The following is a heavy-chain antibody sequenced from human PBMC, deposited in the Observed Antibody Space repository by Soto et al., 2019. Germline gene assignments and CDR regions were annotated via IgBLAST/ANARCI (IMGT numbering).Heavy chain of an antibody. CDR3: AHGTLWLGEFAFDY. J-gene: IGHJ4*02. V-gene: IGHV2-5*02. D-gene: IGHD3-10*01. Sequence: QITLKESGPTLVKPTQTLTLTCTSSGFSLNTNGVAVAWIRQPPGKALEWLAIIYWDDDKRYNASLKNRLTLNNDTSNTQVVLTMTNMDPVDTAKYYCAHGTLWLGEFAFDYWGQGTLVIVSS. CDR2: IYWDDDK. CDR1: GFSLNTNGVA.